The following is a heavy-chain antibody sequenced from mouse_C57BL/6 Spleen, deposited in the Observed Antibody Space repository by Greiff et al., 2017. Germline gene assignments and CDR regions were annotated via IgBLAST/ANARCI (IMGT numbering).Heavy chain of an antibody. CDR2: ISDGGSYT. D-gene: IGHD1-1*01. CDR3: ARDRYYGSSGYFDY. J-gene: IGHJ2*01. CDR1: GFTFSSYA. V-gene: IGHV5-4*01. Sequence: EVMLVESGGGLVKPGGSLKLSCAASGFTFSSYAMSWVRQTPEKRLDWVATISDGGSYTYYPDNVKGRFTIARDNAKNNLYLQMSHLKSEDTAMYYCARDRYYGSSGYFDYWGQGTTLTVSS.